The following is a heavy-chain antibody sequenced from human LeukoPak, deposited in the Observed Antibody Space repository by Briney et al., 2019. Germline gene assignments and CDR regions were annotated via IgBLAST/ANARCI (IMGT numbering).Heavy chain of an antibody. CDR3: ARDGVGRCSGGRCSHFDY. V-gene: IGHV3-21*01. J-gene: IGHJ4*02. Sequence: GGSLRLSCAASGFTFNTYTMNWVRQAPGKGLEWVSSISTSSSYIYYADSVKGRFTISRANAKYSLYLQMNSLRVEDTAVYYCARDGVGRCSGGRCSHFDYWGQGTLVTVSS. CDR2: ISTSSSYI. D-gene: IGHD2-15*01. CDR1: GFTFNTYT.